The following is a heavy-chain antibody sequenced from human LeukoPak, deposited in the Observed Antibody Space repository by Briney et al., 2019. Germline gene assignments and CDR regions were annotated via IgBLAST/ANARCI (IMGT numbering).Heavy chain of an antibody. J-gene: IGHJ4*02. CDR3: ARDHSVGWHTFDY. CDR1: GFDFSTYY. D-gene: IGHD6-19*01. V-gene: IGHV3-21*01. Sequence: TGGSLRLSCAASGFDFSTYYLNWVRQAPGKGLEWVSSISSSSSKIFYSDLVKGRCTISRDNAKNTLYLQMNSLRAEDTAVYYCARDHSVGWHTFDYWGQGTLVTVSS. CDR2: ISSSSSKI.